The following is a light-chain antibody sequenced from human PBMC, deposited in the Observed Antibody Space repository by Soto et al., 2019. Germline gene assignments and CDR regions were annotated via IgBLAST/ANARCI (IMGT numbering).Light chain of an antibody. J-gene: IGLJ1*01. Sequence: QSGLTQPPSASGSPGQSVTISCTGTNSDVGGYNYVSWYQQHPGKAPKLMIYEVSKRPSGVPDRFSGSKSGNTASLTVSGLQAEDEADYYCSSYAGSNNFVFGTGTKVTVL. V-gene: IGLV2-8*01. CDR1: NSDVGGYNY. CDR2: EVS. CDR3: SSYAGSNNFV.